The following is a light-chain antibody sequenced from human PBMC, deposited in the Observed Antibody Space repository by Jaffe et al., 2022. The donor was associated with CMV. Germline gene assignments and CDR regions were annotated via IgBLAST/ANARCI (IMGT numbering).Light chain of an antibody. J-gene: IGKJ4*01. CDR1: QHIYRR. CDR2: LSS. Sequence: DIQMTQSPSSLSASVGDRVTITCRASQHIYRRLAWYQQQPGKAPKLIMFLSSDVESGVPSRFSGSGSGTDFTLTISSLQPEDFATYYCQQTNSFPLTFGGGTKVEI. V-gene: IGKV1-12*01. CDR3: QQTNSFPLT.